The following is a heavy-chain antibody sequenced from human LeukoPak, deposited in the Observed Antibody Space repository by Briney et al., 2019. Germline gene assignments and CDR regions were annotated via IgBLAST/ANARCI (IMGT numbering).Heavy chain of an antibody. CDR1: GFTFSSYA. V-gene: IGHV3-64*04. D-gene: IGHD1-14*01. Sequence: GGPLRLSCEVSGFTFSSYAMHWVRQAPGKGLEYVSAIAYNGRGTHYADSVKGRFTISRDNSKNTLYLQMNSLRAEDTAVYYCAKPARTDAFDIWGQGTMVTVSS. CDR2: IAYNGRGT. J-gene: IGHJ3*02. CDR3: AKPARTDAFDI.